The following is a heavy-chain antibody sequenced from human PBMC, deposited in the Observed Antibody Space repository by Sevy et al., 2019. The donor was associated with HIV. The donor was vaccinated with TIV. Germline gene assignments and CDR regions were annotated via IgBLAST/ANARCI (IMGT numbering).Heavy chain of an antibody. J-gene: IGHJ6*02. CDR3: ARDRVVAATHYYGMDV. CDR2: IWYDGSNK. CDR1: GFTFSSYG. Sequence: GGSLRLSCAASGFTFSSYGMHWVRQAPGKGLEWVAAIWYDGSNKYYADSVKGRFTISRDNSKNTLYLQMNSLRAEDTAVYYCARDRVVAATHYYGMDVWGQGTTVTVSS. D-gene: IGHD2-15*01. V-gene: IGHV3-33*01.